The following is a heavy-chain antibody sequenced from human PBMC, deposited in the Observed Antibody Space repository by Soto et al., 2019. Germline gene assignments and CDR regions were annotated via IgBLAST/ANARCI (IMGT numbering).Heavy chain of an antibody. CDR2: FGGDENYT. J-gene: IGHJ6*02. D-gene: IGHD3-3*01. V-gene: IGHV3-74*01. Sequence: GSLRLSCGASGFSVKRYWMHWVRQAPGKGLVWLSRFGGDENYTDYADSVRGRFTISRDIAKNTIYLQMNSLRAEDTAVYYCGKGKELGVVRHGLDAWGQGTTVTVSS. CDR3: GKGKELGVVRHGLDA. CDR1: GFSVKRYW.